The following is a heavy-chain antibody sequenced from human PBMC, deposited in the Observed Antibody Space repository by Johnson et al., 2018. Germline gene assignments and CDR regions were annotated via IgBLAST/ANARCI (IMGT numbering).Heavy chain of an antibody. CDR3: TTPMIVVASGSNWFDP. J-gene: IGHJ5*02. D-gene: IGHD3-22*01. Sequence: TFSNAWMNWVRQAPGKGLEWFGRIKSKTDGGTTDYAAPVKGRFTISRDDSKNTLYLQMNSLKTEDTAVYYCTTPMIVVASGSNWFDPWGQGTLVTVSS. CDR2: IKSKTDGGTT. CDR1: TFSNAW. V-gene: IGHV3-15*07.